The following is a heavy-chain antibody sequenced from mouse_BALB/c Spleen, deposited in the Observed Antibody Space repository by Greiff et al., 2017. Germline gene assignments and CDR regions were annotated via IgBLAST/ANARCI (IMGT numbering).Heavy chain of an antibody. J-gene: IGHJ4*01. V-gene: IGHV7-3*02. CDR3: ARALITTVVSPMDY. CDR1: GFTFTDYY. D-gene: IGHD1-1*01. Sequence: EVKLVESGGGLVQPGGSLRLSCATSGFTFTDYYMSWVRQPPGKALEWLGFIRNKANGYTTEYSASVKGRFTISRDNSQSILYLQMNTLRAEDSATYYCARALITTVVSPMDYWGQGTSVTVSS. CDR2: IRNKANGYTT.